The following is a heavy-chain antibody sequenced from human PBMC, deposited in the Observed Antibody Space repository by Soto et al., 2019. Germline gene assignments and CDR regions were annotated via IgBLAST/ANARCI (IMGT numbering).Heavy chain of an antibody. J-gene: IGHJ3*02. CDR1: GGSITTGGRY. CDR2: VYYSGNT. D-gene: IGHD1-1*01. V-gene: IGHV4-31*02. Sequence: QVRLQEWGPGLVKPSQTLSLKCSVSGGSITTGGRYWSWIRQLPGKGLEWIGDVYYSGNTYYNASLNSPVTIPVEPAKNQFSLKLSSVTAADTAVYYCAQSLVFTGGDGFDIWGQGRLVTVSS. CDR3: AQSLVFTGGDGFDI.